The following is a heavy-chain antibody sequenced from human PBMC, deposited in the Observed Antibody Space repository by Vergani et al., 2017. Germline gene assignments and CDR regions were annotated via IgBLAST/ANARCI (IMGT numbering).Heavy chain of an antibody. CDR1: GYTFTGYY. D-gene: IGHD2-2*02. CDR2: INPNSGGT. Sequence: QVQLVQSGAEVKKPGASVKVSCKASGYTFTGYYMHWVRQAPGQGLEWMGWINPNSGGTNYAQKFQGRVTMTRDTSISTAYMELSRLRSEDTAVYYCARSAEDIVVVPAPISWFDPWGQGTLVTVSS. CDR3: ARSAEDIVVVPAPISWFDP. J-gene: IGHJ5*02. V-gene: IGHV1-2*02.